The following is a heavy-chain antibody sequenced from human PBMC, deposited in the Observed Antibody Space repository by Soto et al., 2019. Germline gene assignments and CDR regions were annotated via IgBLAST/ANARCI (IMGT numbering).Heavy chain of an antibody. D-gene: IGHD4-17*01. CDR2: ISDDGSNK. CDR1: GFTFSGYA. CDR3: ARDAATVPTLTHYYGMDV. V-gene: IGHV3-30-3*01. Sequence: QVQLVESGGGVVQPGRSLRLSCAASGFTFSGYAMHWVRQAPGKGLDWVAVISDDGSNKYYADFVEGRFTISRDNSKNTLYLQMTSLRTEDTAIFYCARDAATVPTLTHYYGMDVWGQGTTVTVSS. J-gene: IGHJ6*02.